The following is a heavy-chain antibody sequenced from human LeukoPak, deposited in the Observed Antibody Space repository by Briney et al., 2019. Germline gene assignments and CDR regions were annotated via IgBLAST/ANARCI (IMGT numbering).Heavy chain of an antibody. J-gene: IGHJ4*02. CDR1: GFTSSNYW. V-gene: IGHV3-74*03. D-gene: IGHD3-10*01. Sequence: PGGSLRLSCAASGFTSSNYWVHWVRQAPGKGLVWVSRINRDGSTTKYADSVKGRFTVSRDNAKNTLNLQMNSLRAEDTAVYYCARGKKSGESSEIDYWGQGTLVTVSS. CDR3: ARGKKSGESSEIDY. CDR2: INRDGSTT.